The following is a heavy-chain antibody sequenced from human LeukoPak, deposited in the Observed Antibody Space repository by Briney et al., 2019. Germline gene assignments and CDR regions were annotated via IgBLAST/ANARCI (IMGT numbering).Heavy chain of an antibody. V-gene: IGHV3-64*01. CDR3: ARGRPGIDYYYIDV. CDR1: GFTFSSYA. Sequence: GGSLRLSCAASGFTFSSYAMHWVRQAPGKGLEYVSAISSNGGSTYYANSVKGRFTISRDNSKNTLYLQMGSLRAEDMAVYYCARGRPGIDYYYIDVWGKGTTVTVSS. J-gene: IGHJ6*03. D-gene: IGHD1-1*01. CDR2: ISSNGGST.